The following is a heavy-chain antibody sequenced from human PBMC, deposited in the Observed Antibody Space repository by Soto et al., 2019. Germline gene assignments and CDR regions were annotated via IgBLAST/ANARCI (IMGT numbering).Heavy chain of an antibody. CDR2: ISAYNGNT. CDR3: ARLYGSGKERTYDFDY. V-gene: IGHV1-18*01. D-gene: IGHD3-10*01. J-gene: IGHJ4*02. Sequence: ASVKVSCKASGYTFTSYGISWVRQAPGQGLEWTGWISAYNGNTNYAQKLQGRVTMTTDTSTSTAYMELRSLRSDDTAVYYCARLYGSGKERTYDFDYWGQGTLVTSPQ. CDR1: GYTFTSYG.